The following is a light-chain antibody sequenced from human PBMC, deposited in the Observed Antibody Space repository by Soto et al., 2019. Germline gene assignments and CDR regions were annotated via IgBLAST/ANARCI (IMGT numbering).Light chain of an antibody. Sequence: QAVVTQPASVSGSPGQSITISCTGTSSDVGGYNYVSWYQQHPGKAPKLMIYDVSNRPSGVSNRFSGSKSGNTASLTISGLQAEDEADYYCSSYTSSSPRVFGGGTKLTVL. CDR3: SSYTSSSPRV. CDR2: DVS. V-gene: IGLV2-14*01. CDR1: SSDVGGYNY. J-gene: IGLJ3*02.